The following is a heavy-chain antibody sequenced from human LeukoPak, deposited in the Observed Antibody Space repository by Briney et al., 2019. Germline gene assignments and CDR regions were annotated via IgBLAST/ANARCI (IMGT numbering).Heavy chain of an antibody. Sequence: GGSLRLSCAASGFTFDDYAMHWVRQAPGKGLEWVSGISWNSGSIGYADSVKGRFTISRDNSKNTVYLQMNSLGGEDTAVYYCAREIFGSGSYPDYWGQGTLVTVSS. CDR3: AREIFGSGSYPDY. V-gene: IGHV3-9*01. D-gene: IGHD3-10*01. CDR2: ISWNSGSI. CDR1: GFTFDDYA. J-gene: IGHJ4*02.